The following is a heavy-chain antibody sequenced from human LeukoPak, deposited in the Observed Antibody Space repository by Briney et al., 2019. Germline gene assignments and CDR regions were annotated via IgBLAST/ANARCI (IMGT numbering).Heavy chain of an antibody. CDR3: ATVGRGYHTWGSYYFAL. Sequence: SETLSLTRTLSGDSICLHHWSSTRQSPGKGLEGIGYISYSGSTNYNPSLKSRVTISVDTSKNQFSLQLSSVTPADTAVYYCATVGRGYHTWGSYYFALWGQGTLVTVSS. J-gene: IGHJ4*02. CDR2: ISYSGST. CDR1: GDSICLHH. V-gene: IGHV4-59*11. D-gene: IGHD3-16*01.